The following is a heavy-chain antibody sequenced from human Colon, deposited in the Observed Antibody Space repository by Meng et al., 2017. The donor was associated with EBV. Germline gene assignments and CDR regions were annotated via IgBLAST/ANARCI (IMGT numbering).Heavy chain of an antibody. CDR3: ARDTSTWGNKGLDH. CDR1: GDSVTNGGYS. CDR2: IYHSGST. J-gene: IGHJ4*02. Sequence: QLQLQESGSGLVKPSQTLSLTCVVPGDSVTNGGYSWSWIRQPPGKGLEWIGYIYHSGSTKYNPSLKSRVTISVDTSKNQFSLKLSSVTAADTAVYYCARDTSTWGNKGLDHWGQGILVNVSP. V-gene: IGHV4-30-2*01. D-gene: IGHD7-27*01.